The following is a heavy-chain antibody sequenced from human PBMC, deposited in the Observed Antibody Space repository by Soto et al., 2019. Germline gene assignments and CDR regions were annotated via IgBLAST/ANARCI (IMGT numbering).Heavy chain of an antibody. Sequence: QLQLQESGPGLVKSSETLSLTCAVSSASIISEQRWTWVRQPPGKGLEWIGEIHHSGTTNNNPSLKSRVTMSVDKSKNQFSRNLISVTAADTAVYYCARSFGWYAIDQWGQGTLVTVSS. CDR2: IHHSGTT. D-gene: IGHD6-19*01. V-gene: IGHV4-4*02. J-gene: IGHJ4*02. CDR1: SASIISEQR. CDR3: ARSFGWYAIDQ.